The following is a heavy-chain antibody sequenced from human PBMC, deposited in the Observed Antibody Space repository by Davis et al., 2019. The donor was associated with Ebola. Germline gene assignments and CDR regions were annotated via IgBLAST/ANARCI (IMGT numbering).Heavy chain of an antibody. Sequence: SETLSLTCTVSGGSISSYYWSWIRQPPGKGLEWMGYIYYSWSTNYNPSLKSRVTISVDTSTNQFSLKLSSVTAADTAVYYCARVDYDFWSGYYTGNWFDPWGQGTLVTVSS. V-gene: IGHV4-59*01. J-gene: IGHJ5*02. CDR3: ARVDYDFWSGYYTGNWFDP. CDR1: GGSISSYY. CDR2: IYYSWST. D-gene: IGHD3-3*01.